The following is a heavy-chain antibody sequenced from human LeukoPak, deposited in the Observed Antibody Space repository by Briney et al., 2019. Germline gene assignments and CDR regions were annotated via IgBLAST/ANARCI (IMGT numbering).Heavy chain of an antibody. Sequence: GGSLRLSCAASGSTFSSYAMSWVRQAPGKGLEWVSAISGSGGRTYYADSVKGRFTISRDNSKNTLYLQMNSLRADDTAVYYCAKGNGDHAIHPDYWGQGTLVTVSS. CDR3: AKGNGDHAIHPDY. CDR1: GSTFSSYA. CDR2: ISGSGGRT. D-gene: IGHD4-17*01. V-gene: IGHV3-23*01. J-gene: IGHJ4*02.